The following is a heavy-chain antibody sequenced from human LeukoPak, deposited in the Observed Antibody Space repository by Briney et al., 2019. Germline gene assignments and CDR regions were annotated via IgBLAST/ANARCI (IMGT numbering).Heavy chain of an antibody. J-gene: IGHJ4*02. Sequence: SQTLSLTCTVSGGSISSGDYYWSWIRQHPGKGLEWIGYIYYSGSTYYNPSLKSRVTISVDTSKNQFSLKLSSVTAADTAVYYCARGLSDYPSDYWGQGTLVTVSS. V-gene: IGHV4-31*03. CDR2: IYYSGST. CDR3: ARGLSDYPSDY. CDR1: GGSISSGDYY. D-gene: IGHD4-17*01.